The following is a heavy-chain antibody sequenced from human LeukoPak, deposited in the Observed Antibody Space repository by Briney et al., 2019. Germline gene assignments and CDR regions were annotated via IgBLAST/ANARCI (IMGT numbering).Heavy chain of an antibody. CDR2: INSDGSST. CDR3: ARGKWELLLGDY. CDR1: GFTFSSYW. V-gene: IGHV3-74*01. Sequence: GGSLRLSCAASGFTFSSYWMHWVRQAPGKGLVWVSRINSDGSSTSYADSVKGRFTISGDNAKNTLYLQMNSLRAEDTAVYYCARGKWELLLGDYWGQGTLVTVSS. J-gene: IGHJ4*02. D-gene: IGHD1-26*01.